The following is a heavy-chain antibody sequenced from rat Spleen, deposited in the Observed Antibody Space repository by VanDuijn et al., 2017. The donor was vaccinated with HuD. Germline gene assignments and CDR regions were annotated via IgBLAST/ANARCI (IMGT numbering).Heavy chain of an antibody. Sequence: EVQLVESGGGLVQPGRTLKLSCAASGFTFSNYYMAWVRQAPTKGLECVAYISTGGGITYYRDSVKGRFTISRDNVKSTLYLQMDSLRSADTATYYCARHFGGFDYWGQGVMVTVSS. V-gene: IGHV5-25*01. D-gene: IGHD4-6*01. CDR3: ARHFGGFDY. CDR1: GFTFSNYY. J-gene: IGHJ2*01. CDR2: ISTGGGIT.